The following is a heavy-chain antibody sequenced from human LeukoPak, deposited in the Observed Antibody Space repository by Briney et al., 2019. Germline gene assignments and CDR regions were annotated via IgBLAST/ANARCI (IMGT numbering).Heavy chain of an antibody. CDR3: ARGTLPGSLNDY. Sequence: AASVKVSCKASGYTFTSYYIHWVRQAPGQGLERMGVINPSGGSTTYAQKFQERVTITRDMSTSTAYMELSSLRSEDTAVYYCARGTLPGSLNDYWGQGTLVTVSS. J-gene: IGHJ4*02. CDR2: INPSGGST. V-gene: IGHV1-46*01. CDR1: GYTFTSYY. D-gene: IGHD1-26*01.